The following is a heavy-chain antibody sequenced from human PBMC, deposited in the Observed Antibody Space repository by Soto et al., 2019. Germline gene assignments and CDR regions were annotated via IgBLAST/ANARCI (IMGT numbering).Heavy chain of an antibody. Sequence: GGSLRLSCAASGFTFISYGMHWVRQAPGKGLEWVAVISYDGSNKYYADSVKGRFTISRDNSKNTLYLQMNSLRAEDTAVYYCAKDSSRAMAPGYADYWGQGTLVTVSS. V-gene: IGHV3-30*18. D-gene: IGHD3-9*01. CDR3: AKDSSRAMAPGYADY. J-gene: IGHJ4*02. CDR1: GFTFISYG. CDR2: ISYDGSNK.